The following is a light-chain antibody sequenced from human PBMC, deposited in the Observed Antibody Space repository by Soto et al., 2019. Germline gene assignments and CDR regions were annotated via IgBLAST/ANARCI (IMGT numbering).Light chain of an antibody. J-gene: IGLJ2*01. CDR3: HSYDVSLRGPA. Sequence: QSVLTQPPSLSGAPGQRVTISCTGSRSHIGAGYDVHWYQHLPGTAPKVLIFDNSNRPSGVPDRFSVSKSGTSASLAITVLQAEDEAVYYCHSYDVSLRGPAFGGGTKLTVL. V-gene: IGLV1-40*01. CDR1: RSHIGAGYD. CDR2: DNS.